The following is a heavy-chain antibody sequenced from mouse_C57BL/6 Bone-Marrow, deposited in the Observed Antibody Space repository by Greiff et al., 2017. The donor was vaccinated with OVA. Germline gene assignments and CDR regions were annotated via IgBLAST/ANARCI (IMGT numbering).Heavy chain of an antibody. J-gene: IGHJ2*01. CDR1: GFNIKDYY. Sequence: VQLQQSGAELVRPGASVKLSCTASGFNIKDYYMHWVKQRPEQGLEWIGRIDPEDGDTEYAPKFQGKATMTADHSSNTAYLHLSSLTSEDTAVYYCTHGYYVDDWGQGTTLTVSS. CDR2: IDPEDGDT. V-gene: IGHV14-1*01. D-gene: IGHD2-2*01. CDR3: THGYYVDD.